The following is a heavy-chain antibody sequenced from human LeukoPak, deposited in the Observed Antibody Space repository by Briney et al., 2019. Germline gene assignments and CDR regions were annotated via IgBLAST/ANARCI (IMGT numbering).Heavy chain of an antibody. CDR1: GASISSPKW. J-gene: IGHJ3*02. CDR3: ARERTMIVVVTPDAFDI. D-gene: IGHD3-22*01. CDR2: IYHSGSA. V-gene: IGHV4-4*02. Sequence: SGTPSLTCAVSGASISSPKWWTWVRQPPGKGLEWIGEIYHSGSANYNPSLKSRVTISVDKSKNQFSLKLTSVTAADTAVYYCARERTMIVVVTPDAFDIWGQGAMVTVSS.